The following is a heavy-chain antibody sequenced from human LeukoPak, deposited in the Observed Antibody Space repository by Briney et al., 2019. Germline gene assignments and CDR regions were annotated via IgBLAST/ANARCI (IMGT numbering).Heavy chain of an antibody. CDR1: GGPISSGGYS. D-gene: IGHD3-22*01. V-gene: IGHV4-30-2*01. J-gene: IGHJ4*02. CDR3: ARSTYYYDSSGYYSGHYFDY. Sequence: SETLSLTCAVSGGPISSGGYSWSWLRQPPGKGLEWIRYIYHSGSTYYNPSLKSRVTISVDRSKNQFSLKLMSVTAADTAVYYCARSTYYYDSSGYYSGHYFDYWGQGTLVTVSS. CDR2: IYHSGST.